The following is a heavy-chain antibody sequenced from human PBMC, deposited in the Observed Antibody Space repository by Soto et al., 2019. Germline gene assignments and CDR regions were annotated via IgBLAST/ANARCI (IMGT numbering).Heavy chain of an antibody. CDR3: AKGKEVVPAAMSYYYYYMDV. CDR2: ISGSGGST. CDR1: GFTFSSYA. V-gene: IGHV3-23*01. J-gene: IGHJ6*03. Sequence: EVQLLESGGGLVQPGGSLRLSCAASGFTFSSYAMSWVRQAPGKGLEWVSAISGSGGSTYYADSVKGRFTISRDNSKNTLHLQMNSLRAEDTAVYYCAKGKEVVPAAMSYYYYYMDVWGKGTTVTVSS. D-gene: IGHD2-2*01.